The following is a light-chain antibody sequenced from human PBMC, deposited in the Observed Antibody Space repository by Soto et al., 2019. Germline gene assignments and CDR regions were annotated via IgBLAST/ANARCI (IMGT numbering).Light chain of an antibody. Sequence: EIVMTQSPATLSVSPGERATLSCRASQSVSSNLAWYQQKPGQAPRLLIYGASTRAPGIPARFSGSGSGIEFTLTISSMQSEEFAVYYCQQYNNWPPWTFGQGTKVEIK. CDR3: QQYNNWPPWT. V-gene: IGKV3-15*01. CDR2: GAS. J-gene: IGKJ1*01. CDR1: QSVSSN.